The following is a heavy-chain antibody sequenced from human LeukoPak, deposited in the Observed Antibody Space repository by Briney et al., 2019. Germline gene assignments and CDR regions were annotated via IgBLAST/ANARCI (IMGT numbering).Heavy chain of an antibody. CDR2: ISAHNGNT. CDR1: GYTFTSYG. V-gene: IGHV1-18*01. D-gene: IGHD2-2*02. J-gene: IGHJ4*02. CDR3: ARDDCSSISCYISDY. Sequence: ASVKVSCKASGYTFTSYGISWVRQAPGQGLEWMGWISAHNGNTNYAQKLQGRVTMTTDTSTSTAYMELRSLRSDDTAVYYCARDDCSSISCYISDYWGQGTLVTVSS.